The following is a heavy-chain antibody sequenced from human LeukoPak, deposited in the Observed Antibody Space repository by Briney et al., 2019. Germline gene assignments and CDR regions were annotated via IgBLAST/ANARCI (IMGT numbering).Heavy chain of an antibody. CDR2: INPNSGVT. CDR3: ARDTARIGYCSGGSCYGKVDV. D-gene: IGHD2-15*01. J-gene: IGHJ6*02. Sequence: ASVKVSCKASGYTFTDYYMHWVRQAPGQGLEWMGWINPNSGVTNYAQKFQGRVTVTRDTSITTVYMELSRLRSDDTAVYYCARDTARIGYCSGGSCYGKVDVWGQGTSVTVSS. V-gene: IGHV1-2*02. CDR1: GYTFTDYY.